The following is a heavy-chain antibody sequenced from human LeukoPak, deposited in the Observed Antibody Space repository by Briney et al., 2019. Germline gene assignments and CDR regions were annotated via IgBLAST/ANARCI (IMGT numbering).Heavy chain of an antibody. Sequence: NPGGSLRLSCAASGFTFSSYYMSWVRQAPGKGLEWVSSISSSTSYMFYADSVRGRFTISRDNAKNSLYLQMNSLRAEDTAVYYCARDRGSGWHTFDFWGQGTLVTVSS. D-gene: IGHD6-19*01. V-gene: IGHV3-21*01. CDR2: ISSSTSYM. CDR1: GFTFSSYY. CDR3: ARDRGSGWHTFDF. J-gene: IGHJ4*02.